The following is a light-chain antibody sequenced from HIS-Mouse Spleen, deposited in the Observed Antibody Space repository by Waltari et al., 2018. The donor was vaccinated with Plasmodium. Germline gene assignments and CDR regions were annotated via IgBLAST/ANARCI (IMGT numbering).Light chain of an antibody. V-gene: IGKV3-20*01. Sequence: EIVLTQPPGTLSLSPGERATLPCRASQSVSSSYLAWYQQKPGQPPRLLIYRASSRATGIPDRFSGSGSGTDFTLTISRLEPEDFAVYYCQQYGSSPYTFGQGTKLEIK. CDR3: QQYGSSPYT. CDR2: RAS. J-gene: IGKJ2*01. CDR1: QSVSSSY.